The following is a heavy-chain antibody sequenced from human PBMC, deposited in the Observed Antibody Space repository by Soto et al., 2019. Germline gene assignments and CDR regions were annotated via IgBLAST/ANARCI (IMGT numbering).Heavy chain of an antibody. CDR3: ALLGGHSGSYYADFDY. CDR2: ISGSGGST. D-gene: IGHD1-26*01. CDR1: GFTFSSYA. J-gene: IGHJ4*02. Sequence: PGGSLRLSCAASGFTFSSYAMSWVRQAPGKGLEWVSAISGSGGSTYYADSVKGRFTISRDNSKNTLYLQMNSLRAEDTAVYYCALLGGHSGSYYADFDYWGQGTLVTVSS. V-gene: IGHV3-23*01.